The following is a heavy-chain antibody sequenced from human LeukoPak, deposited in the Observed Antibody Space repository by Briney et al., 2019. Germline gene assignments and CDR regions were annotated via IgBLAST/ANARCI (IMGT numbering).Heavy chain of an antibody. Sequence: GASVKVSCKASGYTFTSYDINWVRQATGQGLEWMGWMNPNSGNTGYAQKFQGRVTMPRNTSISTAYMELSSLRSEDTAVYYCARYEAGYVFGSVYYTNNYYGMDVWGQGTTVTVSS. CDR2: MNPNSGNT. J-gene: IGHJ6*02. V-gene: IGHV1-8*01. D-gene: IGHD3-3*01. CDR3: ARYEAGYVFGSVYYTNNYYGMDV. CDR1: GYTFTSYD.